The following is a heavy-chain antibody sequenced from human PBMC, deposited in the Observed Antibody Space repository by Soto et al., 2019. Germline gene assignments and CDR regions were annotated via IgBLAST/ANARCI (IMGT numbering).Heavy chain of an antibody. CDR2: INDRGSI. CDR3: ARESHDILTGHPWFWYFDL. J-gene: IGHJ2*01. Sequence: QVQLQQWGAGPLRPLETLSLTCGVSGGSFSGYYWAWIRQSPGKGLEWIGEINDRGSINYNPSLKSRVSISVDTSKNHYSLNLRSVTAADTDVYYCARESHDILTGHPWFWYFDLWGRGTLVTVSS. CDR1: GGSFSGYY. V-gene: IGHV4-34*01. D-gene: IGHD3-9*01.